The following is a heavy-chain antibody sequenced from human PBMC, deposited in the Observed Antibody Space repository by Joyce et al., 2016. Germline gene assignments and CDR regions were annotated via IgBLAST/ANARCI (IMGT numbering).Heavy chain of an antibody. CDR2: ISWNGGIK. Sequence: EVQLVESGGGLVQPGRSLRLSCVVSGFTFDDYAMHWVREDPGKGLEWVSGISWNGGIKGYADSVRGRFTISRDNAKNSLHLLMNRLRGEDTALYYCAKDRGDGGGYSYYGMDLWGQGTTVTVSS. V-gene: IGHV3-9*01. CDR1: GFTFDDYA. D-gene: IGHD4-23*01. J-gene: IGHJ6*02. CDR3: AKDRGDGGGYSYYGMDL.